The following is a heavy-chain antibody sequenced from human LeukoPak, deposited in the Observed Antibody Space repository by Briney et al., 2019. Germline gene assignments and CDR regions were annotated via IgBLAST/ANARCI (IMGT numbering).Heavy chain of an antibody. J-gene: IGHJ3*02. CDR2: IKQDESEK. Sequence: PGGSLRLSCAASGFTFSSYWMSWVRQAPGKGLEWVANIKQDESEKYYVDSVKGRFTISRDNAKNSLYLQMNSLRAEDTAVYYCARMEVDYDFWSGYIGDAFDIWGQGTMVTVSS. CDR1: GFTFSSYW. V-gene: IGHV3-7*01. CDR3: ARMEVDYDFWSGYIGDAFDI. D-gene: IGHD3-3*01.